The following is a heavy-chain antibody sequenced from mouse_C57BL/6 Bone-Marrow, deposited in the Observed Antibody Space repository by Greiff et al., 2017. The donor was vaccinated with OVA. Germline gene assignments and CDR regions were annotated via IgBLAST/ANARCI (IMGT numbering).Heavy chain of an antibody. D-gene: IGHD2-3*01. J-gene: IGHJ3*01. Sequence: VQLQQSGAELVRPGSSVKLSCKASGYTFTSYWMHWVKQRPIQGLEWIGNIDPSDSETHYNQKFKDKATLTVDKSSSAAYMQLSSLTTEESAVYYCARGYYVSWFAYWGQGTLVTVSA. CDR2: IDPSDSET. CDR1: GYTFTSYW. CDR3: ARGYYVSWFAY. V-gene: IGHV1-52*01.